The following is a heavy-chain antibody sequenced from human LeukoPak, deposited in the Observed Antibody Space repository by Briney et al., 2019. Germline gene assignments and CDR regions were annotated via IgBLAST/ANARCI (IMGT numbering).Heavy chain of an antibody. CDR2: ISAYNGNT. V-gene: IGHV1-18*01. Sequence: ASVKVSCKASGGTFSSYAISWVRQAPGQGLEWMGWISAYNGNTNYAQKLQGRVTMTTDTSTSTAYMELRSLRSDDTAVYYCARAGCSSTSCYGYYYYGMDVWGQGTTVTVSS. J-gene: IGHJ6*02. D-gene: IGHD2-2*01. CDR1: GGTFSSYA. CDR3: ARAGCSSTSCYGYYYYGMDV.